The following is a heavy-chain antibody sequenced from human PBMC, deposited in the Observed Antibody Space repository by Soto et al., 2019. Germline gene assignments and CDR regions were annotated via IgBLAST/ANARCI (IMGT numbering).Heavy chain of an antibody. D-gene: IGHD1-20*01. J-gene: IGHJ5*01. CDR2: IYKSATT. V-gene: IGHV4-30-4*01. Sequence: SETLSLTCSVSGVSISNLDYFWAWIRQPPGQALEYIGYIYKSATTYYNPSFESRVAISFDTSKSQCSLNVTSVTAADTAVYFCARGRYCLTGSCFPNWFDSWGQGALVTVSS. CDR3: ARGRYCLTGSCFPNWFDS. CDR1: GVSISNLDYF.